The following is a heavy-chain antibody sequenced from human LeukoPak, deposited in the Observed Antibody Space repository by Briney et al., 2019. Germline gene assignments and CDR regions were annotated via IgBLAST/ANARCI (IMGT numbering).Heavy chain of an antibody. CDR3: ARALYSDSSGYYPGLDH. J-gene: IGHJ4*02. V-gene: IGHV1-18*01. Sequence: ASVKVSCKASGYTFTSYAFSWVRQAPGQGLEWVGWISSYNGDTNYARRFQGRVTMTTDTSTKTSHMELRNLGSDDTAVYYCARALYSDSSGYYPGLDHWGQGTLVTVSS. D-gene: IGHD3-22*01. CDR2: ISSYNGDT. CDR1: GYTFTSYA.